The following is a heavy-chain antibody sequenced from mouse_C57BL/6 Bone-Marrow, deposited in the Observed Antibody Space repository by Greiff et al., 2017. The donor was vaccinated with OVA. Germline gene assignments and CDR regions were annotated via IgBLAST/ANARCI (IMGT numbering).Heavy chain of an antibody. CDR3: ARYYLAWFAY. V-gene: IGHV1-42*01. CDR1: GYSFTGYY. J-gene: IGHJ3*01. Sequence: EVQLVESGPELVKPGASVKISCKASGYSFTGYYMNWVKQSPEKSLEWIGEINPSTGGTTYNQKFKAKATLTVDKSSSTAYMQLKSLTSENSAVYYCARYYLAWFAYWGQGTLVTVSA. D-gene: IGHD1-1*01. CDR2: INPSTGGT.